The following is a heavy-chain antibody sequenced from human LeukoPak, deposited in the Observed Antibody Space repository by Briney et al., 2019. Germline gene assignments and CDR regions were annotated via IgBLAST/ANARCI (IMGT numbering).Heavy chain of an antibody. D-gene: IGHD2-21*02. Sequence: HPGGSLRLSCAASGFTFSSYAMSWVRQAPGKGLEWVSAISGSGGSTYHADSVKGRFTISRDNSKNTLYLQMNSLRAEDTAVYYCAKQHIVVVTATHDYWGQGTLVTVSS. V-gene: IGHV3-23*01. CDR3: AKQHIVVVTATHDY. J-gene: IGHJ4*02. CDR2: ISGSGGST. CDR1: GFTFSSYA.